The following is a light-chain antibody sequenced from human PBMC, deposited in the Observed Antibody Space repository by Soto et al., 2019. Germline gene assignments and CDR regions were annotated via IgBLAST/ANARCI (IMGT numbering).Light chain of an antibody. J-gene: IGKJ5*01. CDR1: QSVGRT. V-gene: IGKV3-15*01. CDR2: AVS. Sequence: EILMTQSPATLSVSPGDRATLSCRASQSVGRTLAWYQQKPGQAPSLLIYAVSTRATGVPARFRGSGSGTEFTLTISSLQSEDFAVYYCQQRSNWPPITFGQGTRLEIK. CDR3: QQRSNWPPIT.